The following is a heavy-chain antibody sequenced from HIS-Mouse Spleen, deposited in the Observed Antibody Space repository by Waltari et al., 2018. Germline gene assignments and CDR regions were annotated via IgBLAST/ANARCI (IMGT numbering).Heavy chain of an antibody. CDR2: IDWDADK. J-gene: IGHJ4*02. D-gene: IGHD6-19*01. CDR3: ARIAEGYSSGWYAFDY. Sequence: QVTLRESGPALVKPTQTLTLTCTFSGFSLSTSGMCVSWIRQPPGKALEWLARIDWDADKNDSTSLKTMLTISKDTSKNQVVLTMTNMDPVDTATYYCARIAEGYSSGWYAFDYWGQGTLVTVSA. CDR1: GFSLSTSGMC. V-gene: IGHV2-70*15.